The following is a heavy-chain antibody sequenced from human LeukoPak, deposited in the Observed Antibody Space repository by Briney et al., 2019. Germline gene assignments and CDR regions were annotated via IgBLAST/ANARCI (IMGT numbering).Heavy chain of an antibody. CDR1: GGSMSSYY. CDR2: IYNREST. CDR3: ARSVVVVAANYYYYYYMDV. V-gene: IGHV4-4*07. J-gene: IGHJ6*03. D-gene: IGHD2-15*01. Sequence: PSETLSLTCTVSGGSMSSYYWSWIRHPAGEGLEWIGRIYNRESTNYNPSLKSRVTMSVDTSKKQFSLKLSSVTAADTAVYYCARSVVVVAANYYYYYYMDVWGKGTTVTVSS.